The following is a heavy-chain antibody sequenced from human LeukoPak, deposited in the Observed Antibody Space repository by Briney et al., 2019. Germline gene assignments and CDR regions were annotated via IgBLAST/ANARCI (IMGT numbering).Heavy chain of an antibody. Sequence: SETLSLTCTVSGGSVNSGGYYWSWIRQPPGKGLEWIGHIYYRGNTNYNPSLKSRVTISVDTSKNQFSLKLSSVTAADTAAYYCAVLSSGWPYYFGYWGQGTLVTVSS. J-gene: IGHJ4*02. D-gene: IGHD6-19*01. CDR3: AVLSSGWPYYFGY. CDR1: GGSVNSGGYY. CDR2: IYYRGNT. V-gene: IGHV4-61*08.